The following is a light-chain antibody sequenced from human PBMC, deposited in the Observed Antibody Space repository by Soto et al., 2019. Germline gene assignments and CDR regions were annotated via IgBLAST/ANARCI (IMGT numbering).Light chain of an antibody. CDR2: WAS. CDR3: QQYYTTPPYT. J-gene: IGKJ2*01. V-gene: IGKV4-1*01. Sequence: DIVMTQSPDSLAVSLGGRATINCKSSQSVLYTSNNKNYLAWFQQKPGQPPKLLIYWASTRESGVPDRFSGSGSGTDFTLTISSLQAEDVAVYYCQQYYTTPPYTFGQGTKLEIK. CDR1: QSVLYTSNNKNY.